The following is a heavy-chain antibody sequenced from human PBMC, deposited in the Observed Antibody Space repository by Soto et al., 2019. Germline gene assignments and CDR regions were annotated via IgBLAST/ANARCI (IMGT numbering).Heavy chain of an antibody. V-gene: IGHV1-3*01. CDR3: ARGGGDAKYYYDSSHDY. CDR2: INAGNGNT. Sequence: QVQLVQSGAEVKKPGASVKVSCKASGYTFTSYAMHWVRQAPGQRLEWMGWINAGNGNTKYSQKFQGRVTITRDTSASTAYMELSSLRSEDTAVYYCARGGGDAKYYYDSSHDYWGQGTLVTVSS. J-gene: IGHJ4*02. D-gene: IGHD3-22*01. CDR1: GYTFTSYA.